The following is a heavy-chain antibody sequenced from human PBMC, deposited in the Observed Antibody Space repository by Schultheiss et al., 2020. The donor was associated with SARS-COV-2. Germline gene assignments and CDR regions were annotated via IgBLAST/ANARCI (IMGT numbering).Heavy chain of an antibody. CDR3: AREHRTIGSWLFSYYFDY. Sequence: GGSLILSCAASGFTFSTYAMTWVRQAPGKGLEWVSTIDITGRGTYFADSVRGRFTLSRDNSKNTLYLQMNSLRVDDTAVYYCAREHRTIGSWLFSYYFDYWGQGTLVTVSS. D-gene: IGHD3-9*01. CDR1: GFTFSTYA. J-gene: IGHJ4*02. V-gene: IGHV3-23*01. CDR2: IDITGRGT.